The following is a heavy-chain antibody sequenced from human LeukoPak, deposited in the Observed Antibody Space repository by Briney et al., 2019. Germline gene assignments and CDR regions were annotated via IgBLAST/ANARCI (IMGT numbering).Heavy chain of an antibody. CDR3: ARKGFGNLDSWFDP. D-gene: IGHD3-10*01. CDR2: IYSSGRT. Sequence: PSETLSLTCTVSGGSISRYYWNWIRQPPGKALEWIGYIYSSGRTNYNPSLKSQVTISLDTSENQLSLKLSSVTAADTAVYYCARKGFGNLDSWFDPWGQGTLVTVSS. J-gene: IGHJ5*02. V-gene: IGHV4-59*08. CDR1: GGSISRYY.